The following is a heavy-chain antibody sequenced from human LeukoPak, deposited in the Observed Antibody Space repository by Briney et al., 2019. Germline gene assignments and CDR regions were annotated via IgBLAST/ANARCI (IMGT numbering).Heavy chain of an antibody. J-gene: IGHJ6*02. Sequence: GGSLRLSCAASGFTFSSYSMNWVRQAPGKGLEWVSSISSSSSYIYYADSVKGRFTISRDNAKNSLYLQMNSLRAEDTAVYYCAGDLNYYGMDVWGQGTTVTVSS. CDR2: ISSSSSYI. CDR1: GFTFSSYS. V-gene: IGHV3-21*01. CDR3: AGDLNYYGMDV.